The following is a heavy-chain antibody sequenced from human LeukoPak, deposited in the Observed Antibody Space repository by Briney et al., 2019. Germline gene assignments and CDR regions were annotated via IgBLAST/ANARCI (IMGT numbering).Heavy chain of an antibody. V-gene: IGHV4-39*07. D-gene: IGHD2-15*01. CDR2: IYYSGST. CDR1: GGSISSSSYY. J-gene: IGHJ5*02. Sequence: PSETLSLTCTVSGGSISSSSYYWGWIRQPPGKGLEWIGSIYYSGSTYYNPSLKSRVTISVDTSKNQFSLKLSSVTAADTAVYYCARDLGGLGYCSGGSCYERSDWFDPWGQGTLVTVSS. CDR3: ARDLGGLGYCSGGSCYERSDWFDP.